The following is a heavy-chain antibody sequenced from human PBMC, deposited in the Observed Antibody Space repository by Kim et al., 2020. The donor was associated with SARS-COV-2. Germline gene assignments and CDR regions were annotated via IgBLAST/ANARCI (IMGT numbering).Heavy chain of an antibody. J-gene: IGHJ6*03. V-gene: IGHV4-59*01. CDR3: ARGDIVAYNYYMDV. CDR2: VHTSGNT. Sequence: SETLSLTCTVSGGSFTNYYWTWIRQPPGKGLEWTGYVHTSGNTNYNPSLRSRVTISVDTSKNQFSLKLRSVTAADTAVYYCARGDIVAYNYYMDVWGRGTTVTVSS. D-gene: IGHD3-16*01. CDR1: GGSFTNYY.